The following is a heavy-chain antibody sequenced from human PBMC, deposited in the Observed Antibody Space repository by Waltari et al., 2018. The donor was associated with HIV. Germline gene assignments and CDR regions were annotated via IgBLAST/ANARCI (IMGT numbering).Heavy chain of an antibody. CDR2: MSYDGSYK. Sequence: QVQLVESGGGVVQPGRSLRLSCAASGFTFRRYAMHWVRQAQGKRREWVGAMSYDGSYKYYADCGKGRCTISRDNSKNTLYVQMNSLRAEDTAVYYCARVNPDTAITGGWFDPWGQGTLVTVSA. CDR3: ARVNPDTAITGGWFDP. D-gene: IGHD5-18*01. J-gene: IGHJ5*02. CDR1: GFTFRRYA. V-gene: IGHV3-30*04.